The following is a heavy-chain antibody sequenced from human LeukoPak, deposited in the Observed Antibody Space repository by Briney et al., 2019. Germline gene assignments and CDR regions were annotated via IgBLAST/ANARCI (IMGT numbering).Heavy chain of an antibody. CDR1: GFTFSSYS. CDR2: ISSSSSYI. CDR3: ARDDYYDSSGYNPLDY. J-gene: IGHJ4*02. D-gene: IGHD3-22*01. V-gene: IGHV3-21*01. Sequence: PGGSLRLSCAASGFTFSSYSMNWVRQAPGKGLEWVSSISSSSSYIYYADSVKGRFTISRDNAKNSLYLQMDSLRAEDTALYYCARDDYYDSSGYNPLDYWGQGTLVTVSS.